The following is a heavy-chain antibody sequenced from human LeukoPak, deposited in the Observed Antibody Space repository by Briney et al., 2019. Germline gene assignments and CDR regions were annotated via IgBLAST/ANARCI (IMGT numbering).Heavy chain of an antibody. Sequence: GGPLRLSCVASGFTFSSYAVSWVRQAPGKGLEWVSDISGSGGSTYYADSVKGRFTTSRDNSKNTLYLQMNSLRAEDTAVYYCARDLVIAVAGTSVWGQGTLVTVSS. CDR2: ISGSGGST. CDR1: GFTFSSYA. CDR3: ARDLVIAVAGTSV. V-gene: IGHV3-23*01. J-gene: IGHJ4*02. D-gene: IGHD6-19*01.